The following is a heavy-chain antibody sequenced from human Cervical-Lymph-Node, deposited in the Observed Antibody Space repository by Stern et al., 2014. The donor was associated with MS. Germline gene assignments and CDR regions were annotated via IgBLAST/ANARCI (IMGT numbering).Heavy chain of an antibody. CDR3: ARGSAGAGAFFDY. CDR1: GYTFSNSW. D-gene: IGHD2-8*02. J-gene: IGHJ4*02. CDR2: LYPGDSDT. V-gene: IGHV5-51*01. Sequence: QLVQSGAEVKKPGESLKISCKGSGYTFSNSWIGWVRQMPGRGMEWKGILYPGDSDTRYSPSFQGQITISADKSISTAYLQWNSLKASDTAIFYCARGSAGAGAFFDYWGQGTLVTVSS.